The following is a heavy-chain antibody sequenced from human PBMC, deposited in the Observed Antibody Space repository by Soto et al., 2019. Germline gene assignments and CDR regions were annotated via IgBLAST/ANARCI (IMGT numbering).Heavy chain of an antibody. J-gene: IGHJ6*02. CDR2: MYYTGST. D-gene: IGHD2-21*02. CDR3: ARDLWGYCGTDCYPLDV. CDR1: GASISSGDYY. V-gene: IGHV4-61*08. Sequence: PSETLSLTCTVSGASISSGDYYWSWIRQHPGKGLEWIGYMYYTGSTVYNPSFKSRVTISVDTSKNQFSLKLNSVTAADTAVYYCARDLWGYCGTDCYPLDVWGQGTTVTVSS.